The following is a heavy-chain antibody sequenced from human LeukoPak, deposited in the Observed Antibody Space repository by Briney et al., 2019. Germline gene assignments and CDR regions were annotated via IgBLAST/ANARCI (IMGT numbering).Heavy chain of an antibody. CDR1: GFTFSSYA. D-gene: IGHD3-10*01. V-gene: IGHV3-23*01. Sequence: PGGSLRLSCAASGFTFSSYAMSWVRPAPGKGREWVPAISGSGGSTYYADSVKGRFTISRDTSKNTLYLQMKSLRAADTAVYYCAKSSNTVVGGVNHRYYYYYGMDVWGQGTTVTVSS. CDR2: ISGSGGST. CDR3: AKSSNTVVGGVNHRYYYYYGMDV. J-gene: IGHJ6*02.